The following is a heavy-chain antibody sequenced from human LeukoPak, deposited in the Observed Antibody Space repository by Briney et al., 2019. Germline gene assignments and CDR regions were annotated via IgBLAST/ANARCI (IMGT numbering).Heavy chain of an antibody. CDR1: GYTFTGYY. V-gene: IGHV1-2*02. CDR3: ARELGGVVPKDY. D-gene: IGHD2-2*01. CDR2: INPNRGGT. J-gene: IGHJ4*02. Sequence: ASVKVSCKASGYTFTGYYMHWVRQAPGQGLEWMGWINPNRGGTNYAQKFQGRVTMTRDTSISTAYMELSRLRSDDTAVYYCARELGGVVPKDYWGQGTLVTVSS.